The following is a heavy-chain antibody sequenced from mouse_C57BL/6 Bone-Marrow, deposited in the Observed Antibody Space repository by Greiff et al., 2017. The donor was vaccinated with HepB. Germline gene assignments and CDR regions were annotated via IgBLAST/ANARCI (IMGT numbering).Heavy chain of an antibody. CDR3: ARDGNYGYYYAMDY. D-gene: IGHD2-1*01. CDR2: ISNGGGST. CDR1: GFTFSDYY. J-gene: IGHJ4*01. V-gene: IGHV5-12*01. Sequence: EVMLVESGGGLVQPGGSLKLSCAASGFTFSDYYMYWVRQTPEKRLEWVAYISNGGGSTYYPDTVKGRFTISRDNAKNTLYLQMSRLKSEDTAMYYCARDGNYGYYYAMDYWGQGTSVTVSS.